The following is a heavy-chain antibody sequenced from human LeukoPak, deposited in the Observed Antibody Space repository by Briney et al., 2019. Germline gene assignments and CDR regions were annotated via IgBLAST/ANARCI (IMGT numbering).Heavy chain of an antibody. D-gene: IGHD3-10*01. J-gene: IGHJ5*02. CDR1: GGSMSSYY. CDR3: ARVNVLLWFGELSDWFDP. CDR2: IYYSGST. V-gene: IGHV4-59*12. Sequence: SETLSLTCTVSGGSMSSYYWSWIRQPPGKGLEWLGYIYYSGSTNYNPSLKSRVTITIDTSKNQFSLKLSSVTAADTAVYYCARVNVLLWFGELSDWFDPWGQGTLVTVSS.